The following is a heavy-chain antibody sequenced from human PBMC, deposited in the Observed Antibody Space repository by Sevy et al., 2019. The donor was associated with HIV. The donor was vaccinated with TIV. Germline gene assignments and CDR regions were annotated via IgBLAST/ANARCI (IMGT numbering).Heavy chain of an antibody. CDR3: ARQHSGYSSSWYYFDY. D-gene: IGHD6-13*01. V-gene: IGHV4-39*01. J-gene: IGHJ4*02. CDR1: GGSISSSSYY. Sequence: SETLSLTCTVSGGSISSSSYYWGWIRQPPGKGLEWIGSIYYRGSTYYNPSLKSRVTISVDTSKNQFSLKLGSVTAADTAVYYCARQHSGYSSSWYYFDYWGQGTLVTVSS. CDR2: IYYRGST.